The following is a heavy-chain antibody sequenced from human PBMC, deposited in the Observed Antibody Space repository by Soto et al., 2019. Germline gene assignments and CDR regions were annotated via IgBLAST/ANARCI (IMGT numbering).Heavy chain of an antibody. CDR1: GFTFNNYA. CDR2: ISGSGGST. D-gene: IGHD2-8*01. Sequence: EVQLLESGGGLVQPGGSLRLSCAASGFTFNNYAMSWVRQAPVKGLEWVSAISGSGGSTHYADSVKCRFTISRDNSKNTLCLQMNRRRAEDTAVEYCAKLASGHYCTNGVCLLYYCDYWGQGAQVTVSS. V-gene: IGHV3-23*01. J-gene: IGHJ4*02. CDR3: AKLASGHYCTNGVCLLYYCDY.